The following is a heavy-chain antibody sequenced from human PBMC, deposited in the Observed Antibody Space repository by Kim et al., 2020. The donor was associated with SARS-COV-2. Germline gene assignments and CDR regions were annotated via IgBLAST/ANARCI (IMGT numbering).Heavy chain of an antibody. CDR1: GFTFSSYA. V-gene: IGHV3-30-3*01. CDR3: ATEGAGIAVGGSDY. Sequence: GGSLRLSCAASGFTFSSYAMHWVRQAPGKGLEWVAVISYDGSNKYYADSVKGRFTISRDNSKNTLYLQMNSLRAEDSAVYYCATEGAGIAVGGSDYWGQGTLVTVSS. CDR2: ISYDGSNK. J-gene: IGHJ4*02. D-gene: IGHD6-19*01.